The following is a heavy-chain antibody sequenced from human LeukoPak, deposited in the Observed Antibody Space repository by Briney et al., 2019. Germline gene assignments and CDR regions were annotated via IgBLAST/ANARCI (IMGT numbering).Heavy chain of an antibody. CDR2: TYHSCST. CDR3: AREAYCGGDCYSGFDS. CDR1: GYSISSGYY. J-gene: IGHJ4*02. Sequence: SETLSLTCTVSGYSISSGYYRGGTGPPPGKGLEGIGSTYHSCSTYYTPSLKRRLTNSVDTPKNKLSLKLSSVTAADTALYYCAREAYCGGDCYSGFDSCGQGNLVTVSS. V-gene: IGHV4-38-2*02. D-gene: IGHD2-21*02.